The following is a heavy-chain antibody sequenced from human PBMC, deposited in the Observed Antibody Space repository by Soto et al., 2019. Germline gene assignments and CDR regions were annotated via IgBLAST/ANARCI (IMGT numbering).Heavy chain of an antibody. CDR3: GRDGDRWDQRYLDY. J-gene: IGHJ4*02. CDR2: ISGYHGNT. CDR1: GNTFSRYG. V-gene: IGHV1-18*01. D-gene: IGHD1-26*01. Sequence: QVQLVQSGAEVKKPGASVKVSCKASGNTFSRYGISWVRQAPGQGLEWMGWISGYHGNTNYPQKFQGRVTMTTDTSTSTAYMELSSLTSDDTAVYYCGRDGDRWDQRYLDYWGQGTLVTVYS.